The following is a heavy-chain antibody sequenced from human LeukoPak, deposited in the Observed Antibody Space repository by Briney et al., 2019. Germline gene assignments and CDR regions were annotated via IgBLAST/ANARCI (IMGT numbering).Heavy chain of an antibody. CDR2: ISGSGGST. J-gene: IGHJ4*02. D-gene: IGHD4-23*01. Sequence: PEGSLRLSCAASGFTFSSYAMSWVRQAPGKGLEWVSAISGSGGSTYYADSVKGRFTISRDNAKNSLYLQMNSLRAEDTAVYYCASTTVVTLFDYWGQGTLVTVSS. CDR3: ASTTVVTLFDY. V-gene: IGHV3-23*01. CDR1: GFTFSSYA.